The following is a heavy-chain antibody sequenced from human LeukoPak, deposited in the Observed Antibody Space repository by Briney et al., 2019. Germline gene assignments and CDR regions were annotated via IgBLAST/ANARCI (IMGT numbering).Heavy chain of an antibody. V-gene: IGHV3-21*01. J-gene: IGHJ5*02. Sequence: GGSLRLPCAASGFTFSSYSMNWVRQAPGKGLEWVSSIGSSSSYIYYADSVKGRFTISRDNAKNSLYLQMNSLRAEDTAVYYCARDGGGRYDFWSGYYYGWFDPWGQGTLVTVSS. CDR1: GFTFSSYS. CDR2: IGSSSSYI. CDR3: ARDGGGRYDFWSGYYYGWFDP. D-gene: IGHD3-3*01.